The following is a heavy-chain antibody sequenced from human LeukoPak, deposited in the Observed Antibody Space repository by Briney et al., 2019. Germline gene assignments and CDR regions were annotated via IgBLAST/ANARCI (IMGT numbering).Heavy chain of an antibody. CDR1: GYTFTGYY. V-gene: IGHV1-2*02. D-gene: IGHD3-22*01. Sequence: ASVKVSCKASGYTFTGYYIHWVRQAPRQGLEWMGWLNPKSGGRNYAQKFQGRVSMTRDTSITTAYMDLSSLRFDDSAMYYCARGDFYDSSVYYYDWGQGTLITVSS. CDR2: LNPKSGGR. CDR3: ARGDFYDSSVYYYD. J-gene: IGHJ4*02.